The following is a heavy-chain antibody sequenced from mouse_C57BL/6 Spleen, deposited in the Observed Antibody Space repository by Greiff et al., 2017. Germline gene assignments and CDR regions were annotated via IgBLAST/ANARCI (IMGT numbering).Heavy chain of an antibody. V-gene: IGHV1-69*01. CDR1: GYTFTSYW. Sequence: QVQLQQPGAELVMPGASVKLSCKASGYTFTSYWMHWVKQRPGQGLEWIGEIDPSDSYTNYNQKFKGKSTLTVDNSSSTAYMQLSSLTSEDSAVXYGARFDYDGDYWGQGTTLTVSS. CDR3: ARFDYDGDY. J-gene: IGHJ2*01. D-gene: IGHD2-4*01. CDR2: IDPSDSYT.